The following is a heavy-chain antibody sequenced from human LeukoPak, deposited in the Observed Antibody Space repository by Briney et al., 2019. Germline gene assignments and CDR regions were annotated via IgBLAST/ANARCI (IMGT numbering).Heavy chain of an antibody. J-gene: IGHJ5*02. CDR3: ARDPGYCSSTSCLNWFDP. Sequence: ASVKVSCKASGYTFTGYYMHWVRQAPGQGLEWMGWINPNSGGTNYAQKFQGRVTMTRDTSISTAYMELSRLRSDDTAVYYCARDPGYCSSTSCLNWFDPWGQGTLVIVSS. V-gene: IGHV1-2*02. CDR1: GYTFTGYY. CDR2: INPNSGGT. D-gene: IGHD2-2*01.